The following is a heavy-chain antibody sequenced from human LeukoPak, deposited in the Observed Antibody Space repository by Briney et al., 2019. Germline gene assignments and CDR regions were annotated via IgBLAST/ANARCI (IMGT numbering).Heavy chain of an antibody. CDR1: GGSISSYY. Sequence: PSETLSLTCTVSGGSISSYYWSWIRQPPGKGLEWIGYIYYSGSTNYNPSLKSRVAMSLDTSKSQFSLKLSSVTAADTAVYYCARGPPVRGYYGMDVWGQGTTVTVSS. V-gene: IGHV4-59*01. CDR2: IYYSGST. CDR3: ARGPPVRGYYGMDV. J-gene: IGHJ6*02. D-gene: IGHD3-10*01.